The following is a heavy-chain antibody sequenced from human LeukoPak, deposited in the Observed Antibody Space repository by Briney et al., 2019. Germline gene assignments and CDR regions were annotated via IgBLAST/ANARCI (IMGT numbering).Heavy chain of an antibody. V-gene: IGHV3-21*01. CDR2: ISSSSSYI. J-gene: IGHJ6*02. Sequence: GGSLRLSCAASGFAFSTYGMSWVRQAPGKGLEWVSSISSSSSYIYYADSVKGRFTISRDNAKNSLYLQMNSLRAEDTAVYYCAREPPAEMATTYYYYYGMGVWGQGTTVTVSS. CDR1: GFAFSTYG. D-gene: IGHD5-24*01. CDR3: AREPPAEMATTYYYYYGMGV.